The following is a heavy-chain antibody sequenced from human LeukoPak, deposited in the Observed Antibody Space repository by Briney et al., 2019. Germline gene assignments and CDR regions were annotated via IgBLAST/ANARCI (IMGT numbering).Heavy chain of an antibody. CDR2: TYYRSKWST. J-gene: IGHJ4*02. V-gene: IGHV6-1*01. CDR1: GDSVSSKSAA. Sequence: QTLSLTCAISGDSVSSKSAAWNWVRQSPSRGLEWLGRTYYRSKWSTDYAVSVKSRITINPDTSKNQFSLQLNSVTPEDTAVYYCARDTPNEGATFDYWGQGTLVIVSS. CDR3: ARDTPNEGATFDY. D-gene: IGHD1-1*01.